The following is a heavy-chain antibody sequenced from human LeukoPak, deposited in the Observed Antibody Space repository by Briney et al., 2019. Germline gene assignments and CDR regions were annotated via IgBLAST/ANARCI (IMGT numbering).Heavy chain of an antibody. CDR2: INPSGGST. Sequence: ASVTVSCKASGYTFTSNYLHWVRQAPGQGLEWMAIINPSGGSTTYAQKFQGRVTMTRDTSTSTVYMELSSLRSEDTAVYYCARQIAVAGPLGYFDYWGQGTLVTVSS. CDR3: ARQIAVAGPLGYFDY. V-gene: IGHV1-46*01. D-gene: IGHD6-13*01. J-gene: IGHJ4*02. CDR1: GYTFTSNY.